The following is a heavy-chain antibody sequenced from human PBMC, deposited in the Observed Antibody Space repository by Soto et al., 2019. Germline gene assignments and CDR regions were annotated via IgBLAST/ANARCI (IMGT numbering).Heavy chain of an antibody. V-gene: IGHV4-34*01. CDR1: DRTFSCHY. J-gene: IGHJ3*02. D-gene: IGHD3-22*01. CDR3: ARGRGDSSAYRAAFDI. CDR2: INHSGST. Sequence: SVTLPLPCAVDDRTFSCHYRSWIRQHPWKGLEWIGEINHSGSTKYNPSLKSRVTISVDTSKNQFSLKLSSVTAADTAVYYCARGRGDSSAYRAAFDIWGQGTMVTVSS.